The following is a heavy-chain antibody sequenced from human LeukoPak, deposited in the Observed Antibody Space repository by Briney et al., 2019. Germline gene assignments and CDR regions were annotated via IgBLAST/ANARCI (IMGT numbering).Heavy chain of an antibody. CDR1: GYTFTGYY. CDR2: INPNSGVT. V-gene: IGHV1-2*02. CDR3: ARVGAFGSGSYLPY. Sequence: ASVKVSCKASGYTFTGYYMHWVRQAPGQGLEWMGWINPNSGVTNYAQNFQGRVTMTRDTSINTAYMELSSLRSDDTAVYYCARVGAFGSGSYLPYWGQGTLVTVSS. D-gene: IGHD3-10*01. J-gene: IGHJ4*02.